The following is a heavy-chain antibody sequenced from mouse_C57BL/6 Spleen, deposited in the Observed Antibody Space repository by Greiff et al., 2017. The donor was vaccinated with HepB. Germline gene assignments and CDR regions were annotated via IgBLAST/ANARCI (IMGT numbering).Heavy chain of an antibody. J-gene: IGHJ3*01. CDR1: GFTFSSYG. Sequence: DVMLVESGGDLVKPGGSLKLSCAASGFTFSSYGMSWVRQTPDKRLEWVATISSGGSYTYYPDSVKGRFTISRDNAKNTLYLQMSSLKSEDTAMYYCARQDYDYDEWFAYWGQGTLVTVSA. V-gene: IGHV5-6*02. CDR2: ISSGGSYT. D-gene: IGHD2-4*01. CDR3: ARQDYDYDEWFAY.